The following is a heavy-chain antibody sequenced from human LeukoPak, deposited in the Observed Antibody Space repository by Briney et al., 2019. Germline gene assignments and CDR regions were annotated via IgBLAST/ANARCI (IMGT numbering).Heavy chain of an antibody. V-gene: IGHV1-2*02. Sequence: ASVKVSCKASGYTFTGYYMHWVRQAPGQGLEWMGWINPNSGGTNYAQKFQGRVTMTRDTSISTAYMELSRLRSDGTAVYYCALRYFDWLLYSYDAFDIWGQGTMVTVSS. J-gene: IGHJ3*02. CDR1: GYTFTGYY. CDR3: ALRYFDWLLYSYDAFDI. D-gene: IGHD3-9*01. CDR2: INPNSGGT.